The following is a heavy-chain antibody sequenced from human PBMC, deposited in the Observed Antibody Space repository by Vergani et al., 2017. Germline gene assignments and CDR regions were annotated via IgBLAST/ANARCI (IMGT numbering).Heavy chain of an antibody. Sequence: QVQLQESGPGLVKPSETLSLTCTVSGGSISNYYWSWIRQPPGKGLEWIGYIYYSGSTNYNPSLKSRVTISVDTSKNQFSLKLSSVTAADTAVYYCARDRSNWFHAFAIWSQGTMLTVSS. CDR1: GGSISNYY. CDR2: IYYSGST. CDR3: ARDRSNWFHAFAI. D-gene: IGHD6-13*01. J-gene: IGHJ3*02. V-gene: IGHV4-59*01.